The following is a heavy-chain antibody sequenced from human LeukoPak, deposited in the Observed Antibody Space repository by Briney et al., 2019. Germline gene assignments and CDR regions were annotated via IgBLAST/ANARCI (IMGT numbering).Heavy chain of an antibody. J-gene: IGHJ6*02. CDR1: GFTFSSYS. V-gene: IGHV3-33*08. CDR2: IWYDGSNK. D-gene: IGHD3-3*01. Sequence: PGGSLRLSCAASGFTFSSYSMNWVRQAPGKGLEWVAVIWYDGSNKYYADSVKGRFTISRDNSKNTLYLQMNSLRAEDTAVYYCARRQFLADIYYYYGLDVWGQGTTVTVSS. CDR3: ARRQFLADIYYYYGLDV.